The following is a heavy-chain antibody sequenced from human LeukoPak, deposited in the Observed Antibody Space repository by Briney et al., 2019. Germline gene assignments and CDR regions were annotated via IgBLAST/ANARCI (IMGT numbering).Heavy chain of an antibody. CDR2: INHSGST. V-gene: IGHV4-34*01. D-gene: IGHD2-2*01. Sequence: SETLSLTCAVYGGSFSGYYWSWIRQPPGKGLEWIGEINHSGSTNYNPSLKSRVTISADTSKNQFSLKLSSVTAADTAVYYCARGPVPAAYSWLHYWGQGTLVTVSS. CDR3: ARGPVPAAYSWLHY. CDR1: GGSFSGYY. J-gene: IGHJ4*02.